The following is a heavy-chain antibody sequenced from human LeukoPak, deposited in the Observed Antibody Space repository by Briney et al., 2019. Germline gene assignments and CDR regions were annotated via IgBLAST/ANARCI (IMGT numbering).Heavy chain of an antibody. CDR2: ISAYNGNT. CDR1: GYTFTSYG. Sequence: GASVKVSCKASGYTFTSYGISWVRPAPGQGLEWMGWISAYNGNTNYAQKLQGRVTMTTDTSTSTAYMELRSLRSDDTAVYYCARVFGYSYGYDYYYYMDVWGKGTTVTVSS. D-gene: IGHD5-18*01. CDR3: ARVFGYSYGYDYYYYMDV. J-gene: IGHJ6*03. V-gene: IGHV1-18*01.